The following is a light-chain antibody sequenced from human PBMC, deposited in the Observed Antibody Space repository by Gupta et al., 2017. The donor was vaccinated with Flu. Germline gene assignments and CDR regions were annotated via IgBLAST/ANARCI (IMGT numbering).Light chain of an antibody. V-gene: IGLV1-47*01. CDR2: RNN. CDR3: AAWDDTLSAWV. Sequence: QSVLTQPPSPSGTPGQRVTTPCSGSSSSIGSNYVYWYQQLPGTAPKLLIYRNNQRPSGVPDRFSGSKSGTSASLAISGLRSEDEADYYCAAWDDTLSAWVFGGGTKLTVL. J-gene: IGLJ3*02. CDR1: SSSIGSNY.